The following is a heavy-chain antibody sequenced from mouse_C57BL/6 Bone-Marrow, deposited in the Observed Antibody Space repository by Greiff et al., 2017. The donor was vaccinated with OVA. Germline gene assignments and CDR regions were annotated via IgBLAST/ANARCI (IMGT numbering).Heavy chain of an antibody. CDR2: ISYDGSN. D-gene: IGHD1-1*01. V-gene: IGHV3-6*01. CDR1: GYSITSGYY. J-gene: IGHJ1*03. CDR3: ARDTTVVAPGYFDV. Sequence: EVQLQESGPGLVKPSQSLSLTCSVTGYSITSGYYWNWIRQFPGNKLEWMGYISYDGSNNYNPSLKNRISITRDTSKNQFFLKLNSVTTEDTATYYCARDTTVVAPGYFDVWGTGTTVTVSS.